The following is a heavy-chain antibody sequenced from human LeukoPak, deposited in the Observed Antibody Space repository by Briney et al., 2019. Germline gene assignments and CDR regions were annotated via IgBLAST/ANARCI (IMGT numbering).Heavy chain of an antibody. CDR1: GFTFSSYS. D-gene: IGHD3-22*01. CDR3: ARDREDYDSRGGFDY. Sequence: QPGGSLRLSCAASGFTFSSYSMNWVRQAPGKGLEWVSYISSSSSTIYYADSVKGRFTISRDNAKNSLYLQMNSLRAEDTAVYYCARDREDYDSRGGFDYWGQGTLVTVSS. CDR2: ISSSSSTI. V-gene: IGHV3-48*01. J-gene: IGHJ4*02.